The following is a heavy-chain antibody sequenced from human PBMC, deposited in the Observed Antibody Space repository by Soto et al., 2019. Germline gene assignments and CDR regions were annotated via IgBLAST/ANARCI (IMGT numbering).Heavy chain of an antibody. J-gene: IGHJ4*02. Sequence: SVKVSCKASGGTFSSYAFSWVRQAPGLGLEWMGGIIRIFHTATYAQKFQGRVTITADESTSTAYMELISLTSDDTAVYYCVHRRDGYNSAFFDYWGQGTLVTVSS. CDR2: IIRIFHTA. CDR1: GGTFSSYA. V-gene: IGHV1-69*13. D-gene: IGHD5-12*01. CDR3: VHRRDGYNSAFFDY.